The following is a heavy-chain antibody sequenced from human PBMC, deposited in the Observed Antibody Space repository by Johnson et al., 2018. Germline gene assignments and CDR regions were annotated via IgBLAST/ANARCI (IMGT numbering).Heavy chain of an antibody. CDR3: ARAHRSIAFDI. CDR1: GFTFSNYG. J-gene: IGHJ3*02. CDR2: IWFDGSDK. Sequence: QVQLVQSGGGVVQPGRSLRLSCAASGFTFSNYGMHWVRQAPGKGLEWVAVIWFDGSDKYYADSLRGRFTISRDNSKNTLYLQMNSLRAEATAVYFCARAHRSIAFDIWGQGPMVTVSS. V-gene: IGHV3-33*01.